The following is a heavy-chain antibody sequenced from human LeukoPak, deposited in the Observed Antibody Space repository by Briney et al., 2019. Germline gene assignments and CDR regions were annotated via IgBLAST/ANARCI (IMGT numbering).Heavy chain of an antibody. CDR3: ATWPDPIFGVVRDMDV. V-gene: IGHV4-31*03. CDR1: GGSISSGGYY. CDR2: IYYGGST. Sequence: SQTLSLTCTVSGGSISSGGYYWSWIRQHPGKGLEWIGYIYYGGSTYYNPSLESRVTISVDTSKNQFSLKLSSVTAADTAVYYCATWPDPIFGVVRDMDVWGKGTTVTVSS. J-gene: IGHJ6*03. D-gene: IGHD3-3*01.